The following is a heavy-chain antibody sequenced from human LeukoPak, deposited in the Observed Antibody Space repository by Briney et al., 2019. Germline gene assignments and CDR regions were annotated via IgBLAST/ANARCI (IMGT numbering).Heavy chain of an antibody. CDR2: MNPNSGNT. V-gene: IGHV1-8*01. J-gene: IGHJ4*02. CDR1: GYTFISYG. CDR3: ARGLLTGYLGQDY. Sequence: ASVKVSCKASGYTFISYGISWVRQATGQGLEWMGWMNPNSGNTGYAQKFQGRVTMTRNTSISTAYMELSSLRSEDTAVYYCARGLLTGYLGQDYWGQGTLVTVSS. D-gene: IGHD3-9*01.